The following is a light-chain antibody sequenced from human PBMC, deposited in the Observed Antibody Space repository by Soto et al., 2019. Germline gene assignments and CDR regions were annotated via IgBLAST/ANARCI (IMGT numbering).Light chain of an antibody. CDR2: EVN. Sequence: QSALTQPASVSGSPGQWITISCTGASSDVGDYNYVSWYQHHPGKAPKLLIYEVNNRPSGVSDRFSGSKSGNVASLTISWLQAEDEADYYCSSYTSSSTYVFGTGTKVTVL. J-gene: IGLJ1*01. CDR1: SSDVGDYNY. V-gene: IGLV2-14*01. CDR3: SSYTSSSTYV.